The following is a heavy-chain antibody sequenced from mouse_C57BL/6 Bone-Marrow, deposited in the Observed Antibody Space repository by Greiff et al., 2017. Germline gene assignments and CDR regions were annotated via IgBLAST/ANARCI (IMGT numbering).Heavy chain of an antibody. CDR1: GYTFTSYW. Sequence: VQLQQSGAELVKPGASVKLSCKASGYTFTSYWMHWVKKRPGQGLEWIGMIHPNSGSTNYNEKFKSKATQTVDKSSSTAYMQLSSLTSEDSAVYYCARWLTTTAFDYWAQGTTLTVSS. CDR3: ARWLTTTAFDY. D-gene: IGHD1-2*01. J-gene: IGHJ2*01. CDR2: IHPNSGST. V-gene: IGHV1-64*01.